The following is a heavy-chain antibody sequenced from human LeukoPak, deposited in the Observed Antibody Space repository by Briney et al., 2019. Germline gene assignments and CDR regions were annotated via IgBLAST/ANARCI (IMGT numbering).Heavy chain of an antibody. J-gene: IGHJ4*02. D-gene: IGHD1-1*01. CDR3: ARRATTGAPNYFDY. Sequence: SETLSLTCTVSGGSISSYYWSWIRQPPGKGLEWIGYIYYSGSTNYNPSLKSRVTISVDTSKNQFSLKLSSVTAADTAVYYCARRATTGAPNYFDYWGQGTLVTVSS. CDR2: IYYSGST. V-gene: IGHV4-59*08. CDR1: GGSISSYY.